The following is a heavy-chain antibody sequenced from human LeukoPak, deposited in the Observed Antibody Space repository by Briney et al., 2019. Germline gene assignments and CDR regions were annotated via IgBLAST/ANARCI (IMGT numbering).Heavy chain of an antibody. V-gene: IGHV1-2*02. CDR1: GYTFCAHY. D-gene: IGHD3-22*01. CDR2: INPSAGDT. Sequence: GASVTVSCKASGYTFCAHYIHWLRQAPGQGLEYMGWINPSAGDTRFAERSKGRVTLTRDTSTTTVYMELTRLTFGDTAVYFCARGMYSSSESFDVWGQGTMVVVPS. J-gene: IGHJ3*01. CDR3: ARGMYSSSESFDV.